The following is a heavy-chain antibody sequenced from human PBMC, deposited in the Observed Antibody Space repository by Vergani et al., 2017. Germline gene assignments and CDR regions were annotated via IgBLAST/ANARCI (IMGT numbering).Heavy chain of an antibody. Sequence: EVQMVESGGDLVKPGGSLRLSCVASGFLFSDYWLNWVRQSPGGGLEWVANIKQDGSEEFYVDSVKGRFTISRDNAKNSVFLQINGLRAEDTAVYYCVRDVRVSRTWGQGTLVAVSS. J-gene: IGHJ3*01. CDR2: IKQDGSEE. CDR1: GFLFSDYW. CDR3: VRDVRVSRT. V-gene: IGHV3-7*01.